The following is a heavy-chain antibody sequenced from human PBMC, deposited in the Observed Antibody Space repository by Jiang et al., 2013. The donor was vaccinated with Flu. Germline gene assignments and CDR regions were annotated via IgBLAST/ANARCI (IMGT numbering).Heavy chain of an antibody. Sequence: KPTQTLTLTCTVSGFSLSSLGMGVGWDPVNPPGKGPLEWLALIYWDDDKRYSPPLKSRLTITKDTFKNQVVLTMTNVDLVDTATYYCAHRRDYYGLTVYDHWGQGTLVTVSS. V-gene: IGHV2-5*02. CDR2: IYWDDDK. J-gene: IGHJ4*02. D-gene: IGHD3-10*01. CDR3: AHRRDYYGLTVYDH. CDR1: GFSLSSLGMG.